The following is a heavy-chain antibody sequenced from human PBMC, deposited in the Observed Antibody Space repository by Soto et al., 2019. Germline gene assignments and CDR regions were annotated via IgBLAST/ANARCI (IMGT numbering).Heavy chain of an antibody. V-gene: IGHV4-31*03. D-gene: IGHD2-21*02. CDR1: GGSISSGSYY. CDR3: ARESLAYCGGDCYSSPFDY. J-gene: IGHJ4*02. Sequence: QVQLQESGPGLVKPSQTLSLTCTVSGGSISSGSYYWSWIRQHPGKGLEWIGYIHYSGSTYYNPSLNSRVTISLDTSKNQFSLKLSSVTAADTAVYYCARESLAYCGGDCYSSPFDYWGQGTLVTVSS. CDR2: IHYSGST.